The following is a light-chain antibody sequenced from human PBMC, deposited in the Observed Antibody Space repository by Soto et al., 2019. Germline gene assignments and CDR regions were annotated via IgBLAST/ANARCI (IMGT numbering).Light chain of an antibody. CDR2: QAS. J-gene: IGKJ2*01. CDR1: QSIKW. V-gene: IGKV1-5*03. Sequence: DIQMTQSPSTLSASVGDRVTITCRASQSIKWLAWYQQKPGKAPNLLIYQASILESGVPSRCSGSGSGTEFTPTISNLQPDDFATYYCQHYNSYPYTSGQGTKLEIK. CDR3: QHYNSYPYT.